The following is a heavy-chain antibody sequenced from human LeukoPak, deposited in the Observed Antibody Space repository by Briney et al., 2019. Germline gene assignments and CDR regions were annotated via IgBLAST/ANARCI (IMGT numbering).Heavy chain of an antibody. CDR3: ARFLCDNGVCHRAFDI. CDR1: GYTFSNYG. Sequence: ASVKVSFKASGYTFSNYGISLVRQAPGQGLEWVGWIRGDNGNTNYAQKFQGRGTMTTETSTSTAYMELGSLGSDETAVYYCARFLCDNGVCHRAFDIWGQGTTVTVS. CDR2: IRGDNGNT. D-gene: IGHD2-8*01. V-gene: IGHV1-18*01. J-gene: IGHJ3*02.